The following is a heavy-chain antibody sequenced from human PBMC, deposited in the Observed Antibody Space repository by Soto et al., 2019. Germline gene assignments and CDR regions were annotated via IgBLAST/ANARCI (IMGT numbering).Heavy chain of an antibody. D-gene: IGHD3-10*01. CDR2: IYYSGST. Sequence: SETLSLTCTVSGGSVSSGSYYWSWIRQPPGKGLEWIGYIYYSGSTNYNPSLKSRVTISVDTSKNQFSLKLSSVTAADTAVYYCARELLWFGELSYPERWFDPWGQGTLVTVSS. J-gene: IGHJ5*02. CDR1: GGSVSSGSYY. V-gene: IGHV4-61*01. CDR3: ARELLWFGELSYPERWFDP.